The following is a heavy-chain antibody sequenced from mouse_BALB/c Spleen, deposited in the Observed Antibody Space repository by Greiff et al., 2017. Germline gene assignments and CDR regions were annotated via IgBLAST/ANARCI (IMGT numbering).Heavy chain of an antibody. V-gene: IGHV2-3*01. CDR2: IWGDGST. CDR3: AKEGITTVVSAMDY. J-gene: IGHJ4*01. D-gene: IGHD1-1*01. CDR1: GFSLTSYG. Sequence: QVQLKESGPGLVAPSQSLSITCTVSGFSLTSYGVSWVRQPPGKGLEWLGVIWGDGSTNYHSALISRLSISKENSKSQVFLKLNRLQTDDTATYYGAKEGITTVVSAMDYWGQGTSVTVSS.